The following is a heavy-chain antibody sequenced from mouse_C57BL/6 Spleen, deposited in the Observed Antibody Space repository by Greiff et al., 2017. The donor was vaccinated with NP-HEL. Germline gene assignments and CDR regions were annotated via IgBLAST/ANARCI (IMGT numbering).Heavy chain of an antibody. CDR1: GFNIKDYY. J-gene: IGHJ2*01. Sequence: EVQLQQSGAELVKPGASVKLSCTASGFNIKDYYMHWVKQRTEQGLEWIGRIDPEDGETKYAPKFQGKATITADTSYNTAYLQLSSLTSEDTAVYYCARSPRPLATVAYFDYWGQGTTLTVSS. V-gene: IGHV14-2*01. D-gene: IGHD1-1*01. CDR2: IDPEDGET. CDR3: ARSPRPLATVAYFDY.